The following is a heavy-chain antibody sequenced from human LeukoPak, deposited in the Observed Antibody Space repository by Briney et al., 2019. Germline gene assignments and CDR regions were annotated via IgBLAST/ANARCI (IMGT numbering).Heavy chain of an antibody. J-gene: IGHJ3*02. CDR1: GLIVSSNY. D-gene: IGHD3-22*01. CDR3: ARHDDYDSSDVFDI. V-gene: IGHV3-53*01. CDR2: IHSGDST. Sequence: PGGSLRLSCAASGLIVSSNYMSWVRQAPGKGLEWVSVIHSGDSTYYADSVKGRFTISRNNSKNTLYLQMNSLRAEDTAVYYCARHDDYDSSDVFDIWGQGTMVTVSS.